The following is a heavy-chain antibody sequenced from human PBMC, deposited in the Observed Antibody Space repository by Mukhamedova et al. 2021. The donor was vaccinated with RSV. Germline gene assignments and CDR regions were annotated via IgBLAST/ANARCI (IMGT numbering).Heavy chain of an antibody. J-gene: IGHJ3*02. Sequence: TISRDNSKITLYLQMNSLRAEDTAVYYCAKGKGQLNAFDIWGQGTMVTVSS. CDR3: AKGKGQLNAFDI. V-gene: IGHV3-23*01. D-gene: IGHD5-18*01.